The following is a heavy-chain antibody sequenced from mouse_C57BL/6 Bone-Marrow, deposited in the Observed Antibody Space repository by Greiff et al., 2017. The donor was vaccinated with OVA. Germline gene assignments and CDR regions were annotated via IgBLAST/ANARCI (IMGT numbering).Heavy chain of an antibody. J-gene: IGHJ2*01. D-gene: IGHD2-1*01. CDR3: ARQVGDYGNADY. CDR1: GFTFSSYT. Sequence: EVMLVESGGGLVKPGGSLKLSCAASGFTFSSYTMSWVRQTPEKRLEWVATISGGGGNTYYPDSVKGRFTISRDNAKNTLYLQMSSLRSEDTALYYCARQVGDYGNADYWGQGTTLTVSS. V-gene: IGHV5-9*01. CDR2: ISGGGGNT.